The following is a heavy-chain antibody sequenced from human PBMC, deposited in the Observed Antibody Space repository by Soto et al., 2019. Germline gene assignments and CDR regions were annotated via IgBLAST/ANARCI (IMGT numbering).Heavy chain of an antibody. V-gene: IGHV4-30-4*01. D-gene: IGHD2-15*01. CDR1: GGSISSGDYY. CDR2: IYYSGST. CDR3: ARDPLRRCSGGSCPA. Sequence: TLSLTCTVSGGSISSGDYYWSWIRQPPGKGLEWIGYIYYSGSTYYNPSLKSRVTISVDTSKNQFSLKLSSVTAADTAVYYCARDPLRRCSGGSCPAWGQGTLVTVSS. J-gene: IGHJ5*02.